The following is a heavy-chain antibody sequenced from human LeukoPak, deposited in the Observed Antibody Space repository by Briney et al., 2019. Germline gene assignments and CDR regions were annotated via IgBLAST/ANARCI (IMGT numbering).Heavy chain of an antibody. D-gene: IGHD5-18*01. V-gene: IGHV1-18*01. CDR1: GYTFTSYG. Sequence: ASVKVSCKASGYTFTSYGISWVRQAPGQGLEWMGWISAYNGNTNYAQKFQGRVTITADESTSTAYMELSSLRSEDTAVYYCAREEYSYGILANYYYYYMDVWAKGPRSPSP. CDR3: AREEYSYGILANYYYYYMDV. J-gene: IGHJ6*03. CDR2: ISAYNGNT.